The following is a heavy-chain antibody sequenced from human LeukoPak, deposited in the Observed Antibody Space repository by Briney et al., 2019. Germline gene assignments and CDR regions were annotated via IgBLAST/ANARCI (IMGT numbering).Heavy chain of an antibody. J-gene: IGHJ4*02. D-gene: IGHD4-17*01. Sequence: ASQTLSLTCTVSGGSISSGDYYWSWIRQPPGKGLEWIGYIYYSGSTNYNPSLKSRVTISVDTSKNQFSLKLSSVTAADTAVYYCARRIGDYPFDYWGQGTLVTVSS. CDR1: GGSISSGDYY. CDR3: ARRIGDYPFDY. CDR2: IYYSGST. V-gene: IGHV4-61*08.